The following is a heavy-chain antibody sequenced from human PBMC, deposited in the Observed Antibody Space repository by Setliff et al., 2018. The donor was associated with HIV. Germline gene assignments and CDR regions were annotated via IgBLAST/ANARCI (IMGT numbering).Heavy chain of an antibody. Sequence: PSETLSLTCAVSNSANTSRYSWGWIRQSPEKGLEWIGTSSHSGATFYNPSLRSRVTISLDTSKNQVSLKLSSVTAADTAVYYCARTVEMATPFDYWGQGTLVTVSS. CDR1: NSANTSRYS. V-gene: IGHV4-38-2*01. CDR3: ARTVEMATPFDY. J-gene: IGHJ4*02. CDR2: SSHSGAT. D-gene: IGHD5-12*01.